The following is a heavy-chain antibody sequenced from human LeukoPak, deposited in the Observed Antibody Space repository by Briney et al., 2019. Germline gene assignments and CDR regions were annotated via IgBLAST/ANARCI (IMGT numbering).Heavy chain of an antibody. CDR3: ARDQGIAATGLDY. Sequence: ASVKVSCKASGYTFTGYYMHWVRQAPGQGLEWMGWINPNSGGTNYAQKFQGRLTMTRDTSIRTAYMELRRLRSDDTAVYYCARDQGIAATGLDYWGQGTLVTVSS. CDR2: INPNSGGT. CDR1: GYTFTGYY. D-gene: IGHD6-13*01. J-gene: IGHJ4*02. V-gene: IGHV1-2*02.